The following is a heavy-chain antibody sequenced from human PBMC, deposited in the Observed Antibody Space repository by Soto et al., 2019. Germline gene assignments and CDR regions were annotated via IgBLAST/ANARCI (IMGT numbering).Heavy chain of an antibody. J-gene: IGHJ6*02. D-gene: IGHD6-13*01. CDR1: GGSISSGGYY. CDR3: ARISSWYDYYYGMDV. V-gene: IGHV4-31*03. CDR2: IYYSGST. Sequence: SETLSLTCTVSGGSISSGGYYWSWIRQHPGKGLEWIGYIYYSGSTYYNPSLKSRVTISVDTSKNQFSLKLSSVTAADTAVYYCARISSWYDYYYGMDVWGQGTTVTVSS.